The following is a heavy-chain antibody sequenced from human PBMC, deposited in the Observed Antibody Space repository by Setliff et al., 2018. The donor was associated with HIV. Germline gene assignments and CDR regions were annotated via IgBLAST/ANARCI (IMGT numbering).Heavy chain of an antibody. J-gene: IGHJ4*02. CDR1: GFTFSGSA. CDR3: TTTYYYDSSGYYLAYFDY. Sequence: GGSLRLSCAASGFTFSGSAMHWVRQASGKGLEWVGRIRSKANSYATAYAASVKGRFTISRDDSKNTLYLQMNSLKTEDTAVYYCTTTYYYDSSGYYLAYFDYWGQGTLVTVSS. V-gene: IGHV3-73*01. D-gene: IGHD3-22*01. CDR2: IRSKANSYAT.